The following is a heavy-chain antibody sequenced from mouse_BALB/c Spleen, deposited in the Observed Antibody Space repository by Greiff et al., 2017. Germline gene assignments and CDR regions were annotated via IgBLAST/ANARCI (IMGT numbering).Heavy chain of an antibody. CDR3: ARGVGDYAMDY. J-gene: IGHJ4*01. V-gene: IGHV14-3*02. CDR1: GFNIKDTY. D-gene: IGHD3-3*01. CDR2: IDPANGNT. Sequence: VQLQQSGAELVKPGASVKLSCTASGFNIKDTYMHWVKQRPEQGLEWIGRIDPANGNTKYDPKFQGKATITADTSSNTAYLQLSSLTSEDTAVYYCARGVGDYAMDYWGQGTSVTVSS.